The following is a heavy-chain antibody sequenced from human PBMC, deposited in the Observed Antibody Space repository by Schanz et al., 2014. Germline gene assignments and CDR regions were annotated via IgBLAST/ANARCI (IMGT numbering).Heavy chain of an antibody. D-gene: IGHD2-8*01. CDR2: IYYSGST. Sequence: QVQLQESGPGLVKPSDTLSLTCAVSGYSINTSDWWGWIRQPPGKGLEWIGYIYYSGSTYYNPSLKSRVTMSVDTSKTQFSLKLRSVPAVDTAVYYCASKGLTTDAFDIWGQGTMVTVSS. V-gene: IGHV4-28*07. CDR3: ASKGLTTDAFDI. J-gene: IGHJ3*02. CDR1: GYSINTSDW.